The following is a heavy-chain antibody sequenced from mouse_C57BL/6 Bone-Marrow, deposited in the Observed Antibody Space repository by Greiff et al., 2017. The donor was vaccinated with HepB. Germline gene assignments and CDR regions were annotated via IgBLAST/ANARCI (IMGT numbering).Heavy chain of an antibody. CDR2: IRYDGSN. V-gene: IGHV3-6*01. CDR3: ARGEYYGSSEDWFDY. CDR1: GYSITSCYY. J-gene: IGHJ3*01. D-gene: IGHD1-1*01. Sequence: EVQLLEPGPGLVKPSPSLSLSCSVTGYSITSCYYWNWIRQFPGNKLEWMGYIRYDGSNKYNPSLKNRPSITRDTSTNQLFLKLNSVTTEDTATYYCARGEYYGSSEDWFDYWGQGTLVTVSA.